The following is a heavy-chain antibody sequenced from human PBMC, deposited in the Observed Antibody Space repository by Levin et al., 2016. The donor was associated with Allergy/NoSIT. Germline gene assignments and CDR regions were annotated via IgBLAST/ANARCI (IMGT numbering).Heavy chain of an antibody. V-gene: IGHV4-59*08. J-gene: IGHJ6*03. CDR1: GGSISSYY. CDR2: IFYSGST. Sequence: SETLSLTCTVSGGSISSYYWSWIRQPPGAGLEWIGYIFYSGSTNYNPSLKSRVTISIDTSKNQFSLKLSSVTAADTAVYYCARVFGYYYDSSGYYSHYYYYMDVWGKGTTVTVSS. D-gene: IGHD3-22*01. CDR3: ARVFGYYYDSSGYYSHYYYYMDV.